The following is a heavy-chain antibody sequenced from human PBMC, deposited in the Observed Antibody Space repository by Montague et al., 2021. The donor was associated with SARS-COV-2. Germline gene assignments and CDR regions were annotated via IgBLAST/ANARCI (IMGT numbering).Heavy chain of an antibody. CDR2: IYYSGST. CDR1: GGSISSGGYY. D-gene: IGHD6-19*01. J-gene: IGHJ4*02. V-gene: IGHV4-39*01. Sequence: SETLSLTCTVSGGSISSGGYYWDWIRQSPGMGLEWIGTIYYSGSTDYNPSLKSRVTISVDTSRNQFSLKVSSVTAADTAVYYCATTGGPTTVAGPFDYWGQGTPVTVSS. CDR3: ATTGGPTTVAGPFDY.